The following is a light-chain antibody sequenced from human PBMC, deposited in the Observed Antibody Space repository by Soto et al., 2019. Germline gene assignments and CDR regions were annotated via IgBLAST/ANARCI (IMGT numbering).Light chain of an antibody. J-gene: IGLJ1*01. V-gene: IGLV2-18*01. CDR1: STDFVGYNR. CDR2: EVS. Sequence: QSVLTQPPCGSGSPGQSVTISCTGTSTDFVGYNRVSWYQQPPGTAPKLMIYEVSKRPSGVPDRFSGSKSGNTASLTISGLQAADEADYYYILYISENAYVLGTGTKGIVL. CDR3: ILYISENAYV.